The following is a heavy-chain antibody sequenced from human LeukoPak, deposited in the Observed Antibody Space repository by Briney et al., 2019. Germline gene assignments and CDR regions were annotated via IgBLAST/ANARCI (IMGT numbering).Heavy chain of an antibody. CDR1: GGTFSSYA. D-gene: IGHD5-24*01. Sequence: ASVKVSCKASGGTFSSYAISWVRQAPGQGLEWMGGIIPIFGTANYAQKFQGRVTITADKSTSTAYMELSSLRSEDTAVYYCARPILRGLQSGGYNYYDDAFDIWGQGTMVTVSS. J-gene: IGHJ3*02. CDR2: IIPIFGTA. V-gene: IGHV1-69*06. CDR3: ARPILRGLQSGGYNYYDDAFDI.